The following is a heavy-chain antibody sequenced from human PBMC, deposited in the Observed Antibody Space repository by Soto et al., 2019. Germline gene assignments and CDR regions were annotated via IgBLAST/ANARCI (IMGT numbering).Heavy chain of an antibody. CDR3: ARDLSIAARQSPYYYYGMDV. D-gene: IGHD6-6*01. V-gene: IGHV4-59*01. Sequence: SETLSLTCTVSGGSISSYYWSWIRHPPGKGLEWIGYIYYSGSTNYNPSLKSRVTISVDTSKNQFSLKLSSVTAADTAVYYCARDLSIAARQSPYYYYGMDVWGQGTTVTVSS. J-gene: IGHJ6*02. CDR1: GGSISSYY. CDR2: IYYSGST.